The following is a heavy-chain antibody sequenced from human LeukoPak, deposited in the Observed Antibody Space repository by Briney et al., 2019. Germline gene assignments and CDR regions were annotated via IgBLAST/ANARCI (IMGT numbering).Heavy chain of an antibody. J-gene: IGHJ4*02. Sequence: SETLSLTCTVSGGSISNYYWSWIRQPPGRGLEWISYVYSGGSTNYNPSLKSRVTISVDTSKNQLSLKLSSVTATDTAVYYCARGPTRYYFDYWGREPWSPSPQ. CDR2: VYSGGST. V-gene: IGHV4-59*01. CDR3: ARGPTRYYFDY. CDR1: GGSISNYY.